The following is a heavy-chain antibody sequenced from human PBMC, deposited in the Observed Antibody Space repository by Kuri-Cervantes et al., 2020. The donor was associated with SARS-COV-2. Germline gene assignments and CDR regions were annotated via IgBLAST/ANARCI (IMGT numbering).Heavy chain of an antibody. J-gene: IGHJ6*03. CDR3: ARVETSHYSSYYMDV. CDR2: TNSDGSVT. V-gene: IGHV3-74*01. CDR1: GFTFSRSW. Sequence: LSLTCAASGFTFSRSWMLWVRQAPGKGLVWVSRTNSDGSVTSYPDSVEGRFTISRDNAKNTLSLQMNSLSAEDTAVYFCARVETSHYSSYYMDVWGKGTTVTVSS.